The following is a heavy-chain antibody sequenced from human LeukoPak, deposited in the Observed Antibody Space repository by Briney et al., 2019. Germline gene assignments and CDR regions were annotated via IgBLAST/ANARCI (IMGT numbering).Heavy chain of an antibody. CDR1: GFTFRNYV. CDR3: AKAGFDY. J-gene: IGHJ4*02. Sequence: PGGSLRLSCAASGFTFRNYVIHWVRQAPGKGLEWVAVTSSDLNVKLYADSVKGRFTISRDNSRSTLYLQMNSLRPEDTAVYYRAKAGFDYWGQGTLVTVSS. V-gene: IGHV3-30*18. CDR2: TSSDLNVK.